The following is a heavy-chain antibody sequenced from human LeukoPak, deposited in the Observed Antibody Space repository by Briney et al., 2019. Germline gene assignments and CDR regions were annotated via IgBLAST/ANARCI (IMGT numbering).Heavy chain of an antibody. J-gene: IGHJ4*02. CDR1: GGSISSGSYY. V-gene: IGHV4-61*02. CDR3: ARDLYYDSSGRALDY. Sequence: PSETLSLICTVSGGSISSGSYYWSWIRQPAGKGLEWIGRIYTSGSTNYNSSLKSRVTISIDTSKNQFSLKLSSVTAADTAVYYCARDLYYDSSGRALDYWGQGTLVTVSS. D-gene: IGHD3-22*01. CDR2: IYTSGST.